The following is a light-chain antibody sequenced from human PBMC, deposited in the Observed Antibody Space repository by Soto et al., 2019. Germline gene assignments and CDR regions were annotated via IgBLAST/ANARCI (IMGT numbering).Light chain of an antibody. J-gene: IGKJ1*01. CDR3: QQYNSYSTPQT. V-gene: IGKV1-5*01. CDR2: DAS. Sequence: DIQMAQSPSTLSASVGDRVTITCRASQSISSWLAWYQQKPGKAPKLLIYDASSLESGVPSRFSGSGSGTEFTLTISSLQPDAFATYYCQQYNSYSTPQTFGKGTKV. CDR1: QSISSW.